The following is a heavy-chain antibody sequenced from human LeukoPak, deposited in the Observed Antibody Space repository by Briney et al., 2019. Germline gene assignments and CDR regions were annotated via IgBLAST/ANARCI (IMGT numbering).Heavy chain of an antibody. CDR3: ATGRIVVVPAAIQPYFDF. J-gene: IGHJ4*02. V-gene: IGHV1-24*01. D-gene: IGHD2-2*01. Sequence: ASVKVSCKVSGYTLTELSMHWVRQAPGKGLEWMGGFDPEDGETIYAQKFQGRVTMTEDTSTDTAYMELSSLRSEDTAVYYCATGRIVVVPAAIQPYFDFWGQGILVTVSS. CDR2: FDPEDGET. CDR1: GYTLTELS.